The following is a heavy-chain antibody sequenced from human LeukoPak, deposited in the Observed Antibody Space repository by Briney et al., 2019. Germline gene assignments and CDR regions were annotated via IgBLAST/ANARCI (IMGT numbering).Heavy chain of an antibody. V-gene: IGHV3-23*01. CDR2: ISGNGRTT. J-gene: IGHJ4*02. D-gene: IGHD2/OR15-2a*01. Sequence: GGSLRLSCTASGFTFSTHAMTWVRQAPGEGPEWASSISGNGRTTYYSDSVRGRFTISRDNSRNTLYLQMNSLRADDTAVYYCVSRGGASVFYYFDFWGQGTLVTVSS. CDR3: VSRGGASVFYYFDF. CDR1: GFTFSTHA.